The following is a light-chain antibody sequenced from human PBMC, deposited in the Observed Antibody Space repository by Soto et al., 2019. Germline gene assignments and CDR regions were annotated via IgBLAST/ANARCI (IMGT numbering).Light chain of an antibody. CDR1: QSVSSN. Sequence: EIVMTQSPATLSGSPGERASLSCRASQSVSSNLAWYQHKPGQAPRLLIFGAATRATGIPARCSCSGSGTEFTLTISSMQSEDSAIYFGHQSNTFMYTFGQGTKLELK. CDR3: HQSNTFMYT. J-gene: IGKJ2*01. CDR2: GAA. V-gene: IGKV3-15*01.